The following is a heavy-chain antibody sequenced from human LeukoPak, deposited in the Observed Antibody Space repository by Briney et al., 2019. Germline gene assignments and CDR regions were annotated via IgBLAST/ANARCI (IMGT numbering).Heavy chain of an antibody. CDR1: GFTFSSYE. Sequence: GGPLRLSCAASGFTFSSYEMNWVRQAPGKGLEWVSYISSSGSTIYYADSVKGRFTISRDNAKNSLYLQMNSLRAEDTAVYYCAREAYYDFWAGGYYYYYMDVWGKGTTVTVSS. J-gene: IGHJ6*03. CDR3: AREAYYDFWAGGYYYYYMDV. V-gene: IGHV3-48*03. D-gene: IGHD3-3*01. CDR2: ISSSGSTI.